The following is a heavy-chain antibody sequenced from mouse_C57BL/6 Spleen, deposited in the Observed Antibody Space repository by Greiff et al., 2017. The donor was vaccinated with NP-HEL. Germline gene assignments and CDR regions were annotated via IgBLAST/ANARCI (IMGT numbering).Heavy chain of an antibody. D-gene: IGHD1-1*01. J-gene: IGHJ2*01. Sequence: EVQLQQSGPELVKPGASVKIPCKASGYTFTDYNMDWVKQSHGKSLEWIGDINPNNGGTIYNQKFKGKATLTVDKSSSTAYMELRSLTSEDTAVYYCARKEYYGSSLDDWGQGTTLTVAS. V-gene: IGHV1-18*01. CDR3: ARKEYYGSSLDD. CDR1: GYTFTDYN. CDR2: INPNNGGT.